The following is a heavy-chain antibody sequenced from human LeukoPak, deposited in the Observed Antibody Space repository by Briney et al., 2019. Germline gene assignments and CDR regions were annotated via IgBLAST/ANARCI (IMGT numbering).Heavy chain of an antibody. D-gene: IGHD4/OR15-4a*01. J-gene: IGHJ4*02. CDR1: GFTFSSYA. Sequence: PGGSLRLSCAASGFTFSSYAMTWVRQAPGKGLEWVSAISGSGGSIYYADSVKGRFTISRDNSKNTLYLQMNSLRAEDTAVYYCARRAGAYSHPYDYWGQGTLVTVSS. CDR2: ISGSGGSI. CDR3: ARRAGAYSHPYDY. V-gene: IGHV3-23*01.